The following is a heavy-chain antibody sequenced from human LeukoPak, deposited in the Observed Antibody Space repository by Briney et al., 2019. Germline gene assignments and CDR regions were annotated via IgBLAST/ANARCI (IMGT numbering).Heavy chain of an antibody. Sequence: SVKDSCKASGGTFSSYAISWVRQAPGQGLEWMGRIIPIFGTANYAQKFQGRVTITTDESTSTAYMELSSLRSEDTAVYYCARSKNPGNPGGAFDIWGQGTMVTVSS. CDR2: IIPIFGTA. V-gene: IGHV1-69*05. CDR1: GGTFSSYA. CDR3: ARSKNPGNPGGAFDI. D-gene: IGHD1-14*01. J-gene: IGHJ3*02.